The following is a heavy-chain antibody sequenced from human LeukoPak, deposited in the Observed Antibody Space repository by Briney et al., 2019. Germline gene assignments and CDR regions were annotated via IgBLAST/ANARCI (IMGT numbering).Heavy chain of an antibody. V-gene: IGHV3-66*01. J-gene: IGHJ5*01. CDR3: ARSYSSSWYGPNWFDP. CDR1: GFAVSSNY. CDR2: IYSGGTT. D-gene: IGHD6-13*01. Sequence: PGGSLRLSCVASGFAVSSNYMSWVRQAPGKGLEWVSVIYSGGTTYYADSVQGRFSISRDNSKNTMYLQMNSLRADDTAVYYCARSYSSSWYGPNWFDPWGQGTLVTVSS.